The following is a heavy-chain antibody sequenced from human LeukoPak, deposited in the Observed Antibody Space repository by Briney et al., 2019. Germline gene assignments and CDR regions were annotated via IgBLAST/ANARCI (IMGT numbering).Heavy chain of an antibody. J-gene: IGHJ6*03. CDR3: ARGRRDSGYDARGYYYMDV. CDR1: GYTFTGYY. D-gene: IGHD5-12*01. CDR2: INPNSGGT. Sequence: ASVKVSCKASGYTFTGYYMHWVRQAPGQGLEWMGRINPNSGGTNYAQKFQGRVTMTRDTSLSAAYMELSRLRSDDTAEYYCARGRRDSGYDARGYYYMDVWGKGTTVTVSS. V-gene: IGHV1-2*06.